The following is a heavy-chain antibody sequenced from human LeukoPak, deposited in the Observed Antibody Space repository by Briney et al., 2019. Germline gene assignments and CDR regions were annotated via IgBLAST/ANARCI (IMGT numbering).Heavy chain of an antibody. V-gene: IGHV3-43D*03. Sequence: GGSRRLSCAASGFTFDDYAMHWARQAPGKGLEWVSLITWDAGTTHYADSVKGRFTISRDNSKNSLYLQMNSLRAEDTALYYCAKVSTRGSSWDFDYWGQGTLVTVSS. J-gene: IGHJ4*02. D-gene: IGHD6-6*01. CDR2: ITWDAGTT. CDR3: AKVSTRGSSWDFDY. CDR1: GFTFDDYA.